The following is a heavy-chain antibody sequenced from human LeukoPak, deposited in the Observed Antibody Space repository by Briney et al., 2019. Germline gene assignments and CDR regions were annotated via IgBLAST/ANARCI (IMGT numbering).Heavy chain of an antibody. J-gene: IGHJ4*02. D-gene: IGHD3-22*01. CDR1: GFTVSSNF. CDR3: ARDGEYSSGLLDY. V-gene: IGHV3-53*04. Sequence: GGSLRLACAASGFTVSSNFMSWVRQAPGKGLEWVSVIYSDGSTYYADSVRGRFAISRHNSKNTVYLQMNGLRPDDTAVYYCARDGEYSSGLLDYWGQGTLVTVSS. CDR2: IYSDGST.